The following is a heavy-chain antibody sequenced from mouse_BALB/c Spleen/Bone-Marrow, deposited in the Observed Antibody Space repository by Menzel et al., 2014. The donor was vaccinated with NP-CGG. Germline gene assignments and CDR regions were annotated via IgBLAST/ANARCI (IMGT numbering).Heavy chain of an antibody. V-gene: IGHV5-17*02. CDR2: ISSGSSPN. Sequence: EVQVVESGGGLVQPGGSRKLSCAASGFTFSSFGMHWVRQAPEKGLEWVAYISSGSSPNFYADTVKGRFTISRDNPKNTLFLQMTSLRSEDTAMYYCTRGGNWEDFDYWGQGTTLTVSS. J-gene: IGHJ2*01. CDR3: TRGGNWEDFDY. D-gene: IGHD4-1*01. CDR1: GFTFSSFG.